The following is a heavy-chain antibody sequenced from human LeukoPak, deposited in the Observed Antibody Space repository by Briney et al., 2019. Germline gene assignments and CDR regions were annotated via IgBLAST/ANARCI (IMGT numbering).Heavy chain of an antibody. J-gene: IGHJ4*02. D-gene: IGHD2-21*02. Sequence: PSQTLSLTCTVSGGSISSYYWSWIRQPPGKGLEWIGYIYYSGSTNYNPSLKSRVTISVDTSKNQFSLKLSSVTAADTAVYYCARSVRVTPGVIDYWGQGTLVTVSS. V-gene: IGHV4-59*08. CDR3: ARSVRVTPGVIDY. CDR1: GGSISSYY. CDR2: IYYSGST.